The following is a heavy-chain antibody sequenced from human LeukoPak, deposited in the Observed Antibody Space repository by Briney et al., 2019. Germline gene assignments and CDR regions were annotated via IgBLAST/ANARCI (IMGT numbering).Heavy chain of an antibody. CDR2: ISSSSSYI. J-gene: IGHJ3*02. CDR1: GFTFSSYS. V-gene: IGHV3-21*01. D-gene: IGHD3-16*01. Sequence: GGSLRLSCAASGFTFSSYSMNWVRQAPGKGLEWVSSISSSSSYIYYADSVKGRFTISRDNAKNSLYLQMNSLRAEDTAVYYCAREGGDKVIDIWGQGTMVTVSS. CDR3: AREGGDKVIDI.